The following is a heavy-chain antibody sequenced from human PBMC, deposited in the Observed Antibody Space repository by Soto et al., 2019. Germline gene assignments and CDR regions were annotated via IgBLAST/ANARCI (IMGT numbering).Heavy chain of an antibody. V-gene: IGHV4-39*01. Sequence: QLQLQESGPGLVKPSETLSLTCTVSGGSISSSSYYWGWIRQPPGKGLEWIGSIYYSGSTYYNPSLKSRVTISVDTSKNQFSLKLSSVTAADTAVYYCASRHYGYDSSGYYSVFDYWGQGTLVTVSS. CDR3: ASRHYGYDSSGYYSVFDY. J-gene: IGHJ4*02. D-gene: IGHD3-22*01. CDR2: IYYSGST. CDR1: GGSISSSSYY.